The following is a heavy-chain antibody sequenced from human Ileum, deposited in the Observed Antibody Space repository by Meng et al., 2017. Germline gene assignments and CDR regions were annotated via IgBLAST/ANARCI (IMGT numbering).Heavy chain of an antibody. D-gene: IGHD3-22*01. CDR2: IYHSGVT. Sequence: QAHGPVSVIPPHPLSLTSACSGASISGGHYFWSWIRQHPEKGLEWIGYIYHSGVTYYSPSLKSRLTISVDTSKNQFSLKLSSVTAADTAIYYCARGVVTYYDSSTLTWIDPWGQGALVTVSS. CDR1: GASISGGHYF. J-gene: IGHJ5*02. V-gene: IGHV4-31*11. CDR3: ARGVVTYYDSSTLTWIDP.